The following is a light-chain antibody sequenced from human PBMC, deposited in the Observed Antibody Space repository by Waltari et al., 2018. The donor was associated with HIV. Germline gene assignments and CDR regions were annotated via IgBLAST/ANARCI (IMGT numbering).Light chain of an antibody. CDR3: QSYDSSNVV. V-gene: IGLV6-57*01. Sequence: NFMLTQPHSVSESPGNTVTIPCTRSSGSIASNYVHSYQQRPGSSPTTVIYEDNQRPSGVPDRFSGSIDSSSNSASLTISGLKTEDEADYYCQSYDSSNVVFGGGTKLTVL. CDR1: SGSIASNY. J-gene: IGLJ2*01. CDR2: EDN.